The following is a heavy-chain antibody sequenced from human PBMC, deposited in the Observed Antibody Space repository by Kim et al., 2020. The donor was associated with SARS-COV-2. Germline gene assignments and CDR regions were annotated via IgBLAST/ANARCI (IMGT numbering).Heavy chain of an antibody. D-gene: IGHD2-21*02. CDR1: GFTFSNAW. CDR3: TTGNCGGDCYSALINYYYYYGMDV. Sequence: GGSLRLSCAASGFTFSNAWMSWVRQAPGKGLEWVGRIKSKTDGGTTDYAAPVKGRFTISRDDSKNTLYLQMNSLKTEDTAVYYCTTGNCGGDCYSALINYYYYYGMDVWGQGTTVTVSS. CDR2: IKSKTDGGTT. V-gene: IGHV3-15*01. J-gene: IGHJ6*02.